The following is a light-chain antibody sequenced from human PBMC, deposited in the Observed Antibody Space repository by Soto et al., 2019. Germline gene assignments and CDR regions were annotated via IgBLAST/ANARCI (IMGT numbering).Light chain of an antibody. CDR3: AAWVDSLNGLV. Sequence: QSVLTQPPSASGTPGQKVTISCSGSSSNIGPNAVNWYQQLPGTAPKLLLYNNNQRPSGVSDRFSGSKSGTSASLAISGLQSDDEADYHCAAWVDSLNGLVFGTGTKLTVL. J-gene: IGLJ1*01. CDR2: NNN. CDR1: SSNIGPNA. V-gene: IGLV1-44*01.